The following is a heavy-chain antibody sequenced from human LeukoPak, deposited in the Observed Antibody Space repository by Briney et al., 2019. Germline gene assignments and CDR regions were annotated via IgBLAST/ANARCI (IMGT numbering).Heavy chain of an antibody. Sequence: PSETLSLTCNVSGAFISGFYWSWNRQPPGKGLEWIGYIYSSGSTNYNPSLKSRVIISVDTSKNQFSLKLRSVTAADTAVYYCAKHGPGGYFDYWGQGTLVTVSS. D-gene: IGHD3-10*01. J-gene: IGHJ4*02. CDR2: IYSSGST. CDR1: GAFISGFY. V-gene: IGHV4-59*08. CDR3: AKHGPGGYFDY.